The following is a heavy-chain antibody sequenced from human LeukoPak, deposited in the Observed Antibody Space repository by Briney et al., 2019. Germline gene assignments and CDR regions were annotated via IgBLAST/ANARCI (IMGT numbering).Heavy chain of an antibody. J-gene: IGHJ4*02. D-gene: IGHD6-6*01. CDR3: ARYKGISYLSSFDY. Sequence: GGSLRLSCAASGFTFSSYVMHWVRQAPGKGLEWVAIISYDGSNEYYADSVKGRFTISRDNSKNTLYLQMNSLRAADTAVYYCARYKGISYLSSFDYWGQGTLVTVSS. CDR1: GFTFSSYV. V-gene: IGHV3-30*04. CDR2: ISYDGSNE.